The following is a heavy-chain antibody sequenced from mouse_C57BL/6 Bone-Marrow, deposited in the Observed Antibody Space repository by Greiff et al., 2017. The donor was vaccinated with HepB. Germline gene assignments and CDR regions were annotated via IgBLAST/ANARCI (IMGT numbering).Heavy chain of an antibody. CDR3: ARLITTVVASYWYFDV. J-gene: IGHJ1*03. V-gene: IGHV8-8*01. D-gene: IGHD1-1*01. CDR2: IWWDDAK. CDR1: GFSLSTFGMG. Sequence: QVTLKESGPGILQPSQTLSLTCSFSGFSLSTFGMGVGWIRQPSGKGLEWLAHIWWDDAKYYNPALKSRLTISKDTSKNQVFLKIANVDTADTATYYCARLITTVVASYWYFDVWGTGTTVTVSS.